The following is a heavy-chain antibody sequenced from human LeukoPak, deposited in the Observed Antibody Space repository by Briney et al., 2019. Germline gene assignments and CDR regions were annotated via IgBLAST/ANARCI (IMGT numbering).Heavy chain of an antibody. V-gene: IGHV5-51*01. CDR1: GYSFTSYW. CDR3: ARSSSWYSGALDY. J-gene: IGHJ4*02. D-gene: IGHD6-13*01. CDR2: IYPGDSDT. Sequence: GESLKISCKGSGYSFTSYWIGWVRQMPGKGLEWMGIIYPGDSDTRYSPSFQGQVTISADKSISTAYLQWSSLKASDAAMYYCARSSSWYSGALDYWGQGTLVTVSS.